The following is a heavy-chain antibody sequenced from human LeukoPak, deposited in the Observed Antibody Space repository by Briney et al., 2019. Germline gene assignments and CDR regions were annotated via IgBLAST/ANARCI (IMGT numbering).Heavy chain of an antibody. D-gene: IGHD6-13*01. Sequence: SETLSLTCTVSGGSINTYYWSWIRQPPGKGLEWIASVYHSGTSNYNPSLRSRVTISVDTSKNQFSLKLSSVTAADTAVYYCARVRSSWYPYFDYWGQGTLVTVSS. V-gene: IGHV4-59*12. CDR3: ARVRSSWYPYFDY. J-gene: IGHJ4*02. CDR1: GGSINTYY. CDR2: VYHSGTS.